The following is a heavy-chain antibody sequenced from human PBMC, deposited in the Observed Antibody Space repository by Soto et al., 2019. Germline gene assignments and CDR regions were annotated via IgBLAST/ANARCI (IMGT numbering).Heavy chain of an antibody. CDR2: IYHSGST. CDR3: ASMAPTVLPAFDI. D-gene: IGHD4-17*01. J-gene: IGHJ3*02. CDR1: GGSISSGGYS. V-gene: IGHV4-30-2*01. Sequence: QLQLQESGSGLVKPSQTLSLTCAVSGGSISSGGYSWSWIRQPPGKGLEWIGYIYHSGSTYYNPSLKSRVTISVDRSKNQFSLKLSSVTAADTAVYYCASMAPTVLPAFDIWGQGTMVTVSS.